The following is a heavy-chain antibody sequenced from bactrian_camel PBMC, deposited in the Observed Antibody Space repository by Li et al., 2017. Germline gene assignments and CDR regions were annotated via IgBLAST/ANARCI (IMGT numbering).Heavy chain of an antibody. CDR1: GFTAGFGFSSYY. Sequence: HVQLVESGGGLVQPGGSLMLSCAASGFTAGFGFSSYYMNWVRQSPGKGLDWVSSIYSDGSREVYSSFVKGRFAISKDNAENTLYLQLNSLKTEDTAMYYCAKDHSPQGVVAGNPWFAYWGQGTQVTVS. D-gene: IGHD6*01. CDR3: AKDHSPQGVVAGNPWFAY. J-gene: IGHJ4*01. V-gene: IGHV3-2*01. CDR2: IYSDGSRE.